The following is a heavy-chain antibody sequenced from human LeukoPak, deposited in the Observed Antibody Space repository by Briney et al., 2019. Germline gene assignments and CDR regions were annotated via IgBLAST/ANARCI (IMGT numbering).Heavy chain of an antibody. CDR3: ARHGVGAGLAAAYI. Sequence: GESLKISCKGSGYNFSNYGIGWVRQMPGKGLEWMGLIDPGDSHAIYSPSFQGQVTISADKSVSAAYLQWSSLKASDTAMYYCARHGVGAGLAAAYIWGQGTLLTVSS. V-gene: IGHV5-51*01. D-gene: IGHD6-13*01. CDR1: GYNFSNYG. CDR2: IDPGDSHA. J-gene: IGHJ4*02.